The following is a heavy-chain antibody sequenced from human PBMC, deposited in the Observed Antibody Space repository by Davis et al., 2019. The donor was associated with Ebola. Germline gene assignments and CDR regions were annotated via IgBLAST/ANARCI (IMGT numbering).Heavy chain of an antibody. D-gene: IGHD5-18*01. CDR3: AADPGDTAMGY. V-gene: IGHV1-58*01. J-gene: IGHJ4*02. Sequence: SVKVSCKASGFTFTCSAVQWVRQARGQRLEWIGWIVVGSGNTNYAQKFQERVTITRDMSTSTAYMELSSLRSEDTAVYYCAADPGDTAMGYWGQGTLVTVSS. CDR1: GFTFTCSA. CDR2: IVVGSGNT.